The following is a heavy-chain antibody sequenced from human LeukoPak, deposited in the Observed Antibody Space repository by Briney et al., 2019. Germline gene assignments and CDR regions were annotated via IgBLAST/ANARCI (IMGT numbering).Heavy chain of an antibody. CDR1: GFTFSSYA. J-gene: IGHJ4*02. CDR3: AKPVVPAAINPSFDY. CDR2: ISGSGGST. Sequence: PGGSLRLSCAASGFTFSSYALSWVRQAPGKGLEWVSAISGSGGSTYYADSVKGRFTISRDNSKNTLYLQMNSLRAEDTAVYYCAKPVVPAAINPSFDYWGQGTLVTVSS. D-gene: IGHD2-2*01. V-gene: IGHV3-23*01.